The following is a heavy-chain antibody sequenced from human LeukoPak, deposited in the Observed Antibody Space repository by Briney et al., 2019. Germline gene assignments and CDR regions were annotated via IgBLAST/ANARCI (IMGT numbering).Heavy chain of an antibody. J-gene: IGHJ4*02. D-gene: IGHD7-27*01. CDR1: GFTVITRY. CDR3: TKTGGPWD. Sequence: GESLRLSCAASGFTVITRYMSWVRQAPGKGLEWVSVIFREGTTYYAASVKGRFTISRDNSKNTLYLQMNTLRAEDTAIYYCTKTGGPWDWGQGTLVTVSS. CDR2: IFREGTT. V-gene: IGHV3-66*01.